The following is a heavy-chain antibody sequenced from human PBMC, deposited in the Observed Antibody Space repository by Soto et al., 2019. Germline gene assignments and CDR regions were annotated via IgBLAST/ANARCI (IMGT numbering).Heavy chain of an antibody. J-gene: IGHJ5*02. CDR1: GGSIISYY. D-gene: IGHD2-2*01. CDR2: IYYSGST. V-gene: IGHV4-59*01. Sequence: SETLSLTCTVSGGSIISYYWSWIRQPPGKGLEWIGYIYYSGSTNYNPSLKSRVTISVDTSKNQFSLKLSSVTAADTAVYYCARVEKDIVVVPAATWFDPWGQGTLVTVSS. CDR3: ARVEKDIVVVPAATWFDP.